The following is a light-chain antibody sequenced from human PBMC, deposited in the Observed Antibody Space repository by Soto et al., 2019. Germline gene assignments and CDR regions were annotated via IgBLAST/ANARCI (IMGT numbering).Light chain of an antibody. Sequence: QSVLTQPPSVSGAPGQGVTISCAGTSSNIGAGYDVHWYQQVPGTAPKLLIYTNSNRPSGVPDRFSGSKSGTSASLAITGLQAADEADYYCQSYDSSLSALVFGGGTKLTVV. CDR2: TNS. CDR3: QSYDSSLSALV. J-gene: IGLJ3*02. V-gene: IGLV1-40*01. CDR1: SSNIGAGYD.